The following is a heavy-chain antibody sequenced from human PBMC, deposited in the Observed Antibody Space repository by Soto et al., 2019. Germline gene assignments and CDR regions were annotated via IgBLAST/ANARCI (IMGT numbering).Heavy chain of an antibody. V-gene: IGHV3-23*01. D-gene: IGHD2-8*02. CDR1: GFTFRSYA. Sequence: EVQLLESGGGLLQPGGSLSLSCAASGFTFRSYARSWVRQAPGKGLEWVSGNSSNGGRTYYAEAVKGRFTISRDNSKNTLYLQMNGLRAEDTALYYCAKDNGPPGTGDWYFDFWGRGTLVIVSS. CDR2: NSSNGGRT. CDR3: AKDNGPPGTGDWYFDF. J-gene: IGHJ2*01.